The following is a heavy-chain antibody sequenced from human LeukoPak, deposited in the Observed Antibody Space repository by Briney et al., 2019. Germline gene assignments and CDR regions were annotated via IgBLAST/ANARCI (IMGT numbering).Heavy chain of an antibody. D-gene: IGHD3-10*01. CDR3: ARDLHPDYYGSGFDP. V-gene: IGHV4-31*03. J-gene: IGHJ5*02. CDR2: IYYSGST. CDR1: GGSISSGGYY. Sequence: SETLSLTCTVSGGSISSGGYYWSWIRQHPGKGLEWIGYIYYSGSTYYNPSLKSRVTISVDTSKNQFSLKLSSVTAADTAVYYCARDLHPDYYGSGFDPWGQGTLVTVSS.